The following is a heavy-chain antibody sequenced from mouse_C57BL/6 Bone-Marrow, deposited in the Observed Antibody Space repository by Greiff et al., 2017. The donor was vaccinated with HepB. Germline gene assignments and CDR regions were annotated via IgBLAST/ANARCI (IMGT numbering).Heavy chain of an antibody. J-gene: IGHJ4*01. CDR2: ISNLAYSI. CDR1: GFTFSDYG. D-gene: IGHD3-1*01. CDR3: ARRQLLHYAMDY. V-gene: IGHV5-15*04. Sequence: EVMLVESGGGLVQPGGSLKLSCAASGFTFSDYGMAWVRQAPRKGPEWVAFISNLAYSIYYADTVTGRFTISRENAKNTLYLEMSSLRSEDTAMYYCARRQLLHYAMDYWGQGTSVTVSS.